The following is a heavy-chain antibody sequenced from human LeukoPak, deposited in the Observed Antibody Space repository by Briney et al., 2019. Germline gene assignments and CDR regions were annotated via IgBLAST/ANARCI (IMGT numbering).Heavy chain of an antibody. J-gene: IGHJ4*02. CDR2: IRSKAYGGTT. D-gene: IGHD2/OR15-2a*01. V-gene: IGHV3-49*04. Sequence: GGSLRLSCTASGFTFGDYAMSWVRQAPGEGLEWVGFIRSKAYGGTTEYAASVKGRFTISRDDSKSIAYLQMNSLKTEDTAVYYCTREVIGCFDYWGQGTLVTVSS. CDR3: TREVIGCFDY. CDR1: GFTFGDYA.